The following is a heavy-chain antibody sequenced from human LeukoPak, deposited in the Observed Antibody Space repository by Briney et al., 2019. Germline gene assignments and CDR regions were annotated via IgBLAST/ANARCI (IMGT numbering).Heavy chain of an antibody. CDR2: IGGSSGIT. CDR3: ATKTS. V-gene: IGHV3-23*01. CDR1: GFTFSSQA. J-gene: IGHJ4*02. Sequence: GGSLRLSCAASGFTFSSQAMSWVRQAPGKGLEWVSAIGGSSGITYYADSVKGRFTISRDNFNNTLYLQLNNLRVEDTAIYYCATKTSWGQGTLVTVSS.